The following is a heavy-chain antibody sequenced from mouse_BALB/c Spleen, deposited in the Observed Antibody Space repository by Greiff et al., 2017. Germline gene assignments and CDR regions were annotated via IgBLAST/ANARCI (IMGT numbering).Heavy chain of an antibody. J-gene: IGHJ1*01. CDR1: GYTFTSYV. D-gene: IGHD2-4*01. Sequence: LKESGPELVKPGASVKMSCKASGYTFTSYVMHWVKQKPGQGLEWIGYINPYNDGTKYNEKFKGKATLTSDKSSSTAYMELSSLTSEDSAVYYCARSTMIHWYFDVWGAGTTVTVSS. V-gene: IGHV1-14*01. CDR2: INPYNDGT. CDR3: ARSTMIHWYFDV.